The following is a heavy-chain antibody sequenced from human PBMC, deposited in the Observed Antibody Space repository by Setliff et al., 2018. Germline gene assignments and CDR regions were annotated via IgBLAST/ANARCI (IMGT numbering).Heavy chain of an antibody. V-gene: IGHV4-59*12. CDR1: GGSISSYY. Sequence: SETLSLTCTVSGGSISSYYWSWIRQPPGKGLEWIGYIYYSGSTNYNPSLKSRVTISVDTSKKQFTLNLSSVTAADTAVYYCARAPGRNIRGDYWGQGALVTVSS. J-gene: IGHJ4*02. D-gene: IGHD3-10*01. CDR2: IYYSGST. CDR3: ARAPGRNIRGDY.